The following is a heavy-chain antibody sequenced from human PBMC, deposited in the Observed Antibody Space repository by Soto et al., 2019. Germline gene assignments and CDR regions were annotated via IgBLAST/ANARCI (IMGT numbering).Heavy chain of an antibody. D-gene: IGHD3-10*01. CDR3: ARDGSYYYGSGSYLPY. V-gene: IGHV3-30-3*01. CDR1: GFTFSSYA. CDR2: ISYDGSNT. J-gene: IGHJ4*02. Sequence: QVQLVESGGGVVQPGRSLRLSCAASGFTFSSYAMHWVRQAPGKGLEWVAVISYDGSNTYYADSVKGRFTISRENSKNTVYLQMNSLRAEDTAVYYCARDGSYYYGSGSYLPYWGQGTLVTVSS.